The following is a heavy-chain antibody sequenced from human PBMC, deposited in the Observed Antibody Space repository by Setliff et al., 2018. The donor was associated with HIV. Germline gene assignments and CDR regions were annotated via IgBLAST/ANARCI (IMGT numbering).Heavy chain of an antibody. CDR1: GFTFSTYW. CDR3: ARGSDWNYVRFDY. D-gene: IGHD1-7*01. J-gene: IGHJ4*02. V-gene: IGHV3-7*01. Sequence: GGSLRLSCAASGFTFSTYWMSWVRQAPGKGLEWVANIKQDGSEKFYVDSVKGRFTISRDKAKNSLYLQMNILRAEDTAIYYCARGSDWNYVRFDYWGLGTLVTVSS. CDR2: IKQDGSEK.